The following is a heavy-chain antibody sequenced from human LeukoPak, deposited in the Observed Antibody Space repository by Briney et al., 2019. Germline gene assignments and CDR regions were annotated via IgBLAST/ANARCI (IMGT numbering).Heavy chain of an antibody. CDR3: ARDRGCSGGSCFPYFDY. CDR1: GGTFSSYA. V-gene: IGHV1-69*01. J-gene: IGHJ4*02. Sequence: AASVKVSCKASGGTFSSYAISWVRQAPGQGLEWMGGIIPIFGTANYAQKFQGRVTITADESTSTAYMELSSLRSEDTAVYYCARDRGCSGGSCFPYFDYWGQGTLVTVSS. D-gene: IGHD2-15*01. CDR2: IIPIFGTA.